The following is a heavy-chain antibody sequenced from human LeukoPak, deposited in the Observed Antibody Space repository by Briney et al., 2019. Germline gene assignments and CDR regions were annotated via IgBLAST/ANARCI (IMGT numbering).Heavy chain of an antibody. D-gene: IGHD5-18*01. V-gene: IGHV3-64*01. CDR2: ISSNGGST. CDR3: ARDSRPAMATYYFDY. J-gene: IGHJ4*02. Sequence: PGGALRLSCAASGFTFSSYAMHWVRQAPGKGLEYVSAISSNGGSTYYAKSVKGRFTIPRDNSKNTLYLQMGSLRAEDMAVYYCARDSRPAMATYYFDYWGQGTLVTVPS. CDR1: GFTFSSYA.